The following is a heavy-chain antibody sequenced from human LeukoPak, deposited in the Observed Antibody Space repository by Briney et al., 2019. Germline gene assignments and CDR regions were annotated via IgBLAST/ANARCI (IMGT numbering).Heavy chain of an antibody. J-gene: IGHJ4*02. CDR1: GGSISSYY. D-gene: IGHD4-17*01. V-gene: IGHV4-59*01. CDR2: IYYSGST. CDR3: ARGSVCNGDYEFDY. Sequence: SETLSLTCTVSGGSISSYYWSWIRQPPGKGLEWVGYIYYSGSTNYNPSLKSRVTISVDTSKNQFSLKLSSVTAADTAVYYCARGSVCNGDYEFDYWGQGTLVTVSS.